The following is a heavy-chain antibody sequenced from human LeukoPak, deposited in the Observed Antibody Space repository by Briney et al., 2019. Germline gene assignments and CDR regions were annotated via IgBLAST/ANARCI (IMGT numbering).Heavy chain of an antibody. Sequence: GGSLRLSCAASGFTFSSYAMHWVRQAPGKGLEYVSAISSNGGSTYYANSVKGRFTISRDNSKNTLYLQMGSLRAEDMAVYYCARSIFGVVNWFDPWGQGTLVTVSS. CDR2: ISSNGGST. D-gene: IGHD3-3*02. CDR1: GFTFSSYA. J-gene: IGHJ5*02. CDR3: ARSIFGVVNWFDP. V-gene: IGHV3-64*01.